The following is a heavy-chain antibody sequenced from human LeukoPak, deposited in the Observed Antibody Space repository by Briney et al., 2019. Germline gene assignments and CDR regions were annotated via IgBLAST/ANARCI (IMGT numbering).Heavy chain of an antibody. Sequence: PGGSLRPSGAASGFTFSSYAMSWVRQAPGKGLDWVSAISGSGGSTYYADSVKGRFTISRDNSKNTLYLQMNSLRAEDTAVYYCAKSTRYFDWLLPFDYWGQGTLVTVSS. CDR1: GFTFSSYA. J-gene: IGHJ4*02. CDR2: ISGSGGST. D-gene: IGHD3-9*01. V-gene: IGHV3-23*01. CDR3: AKSTRYFDWLLPFDY.